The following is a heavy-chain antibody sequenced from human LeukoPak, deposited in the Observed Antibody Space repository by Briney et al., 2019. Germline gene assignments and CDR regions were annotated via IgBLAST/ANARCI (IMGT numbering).Heavy chain of an antibody. CDR2: ISGIGGGTT. Sequence: GGSLRLSCAASGFTFNSYAMNWVRQAPGKGLEWVSAISGIGGGTTYYADSVKGRFTISRDKSKNTLYLQMNSLRAEDTAVYYCAKGDRAYIYGYFDSWGQGTLVTVSS. D-gene: IGHD5-18*01. CDR3: AKGDRAYIYGYFDS. CDR1: GFTFNSYA. V-gene: IGHV3-23*01. J-gene: IGHJ4*02.